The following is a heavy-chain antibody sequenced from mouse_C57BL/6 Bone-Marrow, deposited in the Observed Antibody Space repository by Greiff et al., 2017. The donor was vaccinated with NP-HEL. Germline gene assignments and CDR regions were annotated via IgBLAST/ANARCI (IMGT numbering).Heavy chain of an antibody. CDR1: GFTFSSYG. CDR3: ARQDYYSNPFAY. CDR2: ISSGGSYT. Sequence: EVMLVESGGDLVKPGGSLKLSCAASGFTFSSYGMPWVRQTPDQRLEWVATISSGGSYTYYPDSVKGRFTISRDNAKNTLYLQMSSLKSEDTAMYYCARQDYYSNPFAYWGQGTLVTVSA. D-gene: IGHD2-5*01. V-gene: IGHV5-6*01. J-gene: IGHJ3*01.